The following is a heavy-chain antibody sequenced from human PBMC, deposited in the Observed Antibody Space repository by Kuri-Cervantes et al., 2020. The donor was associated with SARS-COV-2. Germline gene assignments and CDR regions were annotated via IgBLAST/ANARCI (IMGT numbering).Heavy chain of an antibody. CDR2: IYPGDSDT. V-gene: IGHV5-51*01. CDR1: GYSFTGYW. J-gene: IGHJ4*02. Sequence: GESLKISCKGSGYSFTGYWIAWVRQMPGKGLECMGIIYPGDSDTRYSPSFQGQVTISADKSINTAYLQWSSLKASDTAIYYCARPTRGKLDWGPGTLVTVSS. CDR3: ARPTRGKLD. D-gene: IGHD1-7*01.